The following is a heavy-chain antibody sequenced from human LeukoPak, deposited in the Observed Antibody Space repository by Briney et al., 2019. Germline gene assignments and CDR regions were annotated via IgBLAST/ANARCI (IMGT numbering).Heavy chain of an antibody. CDR1: GGSISTSYY. Sequence: PSETLSLTCTVSGGSISTSYYWGWIRQSPGKGLEWIGSIYYSGSTYYNPSLKSRVTISVETSKNQFSLKVSSVTAADTAVYYCARLGSHGSGSYSDALDYWGRGTLVTVSS. V-gene: IGHV4-39*01. CDR2: IYYSGST. J-gene: IGHJ4*02. D-gene: IGHD3-10*01. CDR3: ARLGSHGSGSYSDALDY.